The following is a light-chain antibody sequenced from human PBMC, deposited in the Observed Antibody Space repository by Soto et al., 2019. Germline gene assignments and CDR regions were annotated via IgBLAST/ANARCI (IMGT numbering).Light chain of an antibody. CDR1: QSITTW. CDR3: LQYNFYPYT. Sequence: DIQMTQSPSTLSASVGDRVTITCRASQSITTWLAWYQHKPGKAPRLLIYMASSLESGVPSRFSGSGAETEFTLTISSLQPDDFATYYCLQYNFYPYTFGQGTKLEIK. CDR2: MAS. V-gene: IGKV1-5*03. J-gene: IGKJ2*01.